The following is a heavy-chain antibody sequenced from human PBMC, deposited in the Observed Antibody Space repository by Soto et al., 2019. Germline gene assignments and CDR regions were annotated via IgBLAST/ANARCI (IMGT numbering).Heavy chain of an antibody. J-gene: IGHJ4*02. CDR2: IYHSGST. CDR3: ARHGRDLEPPNAVAGQPFDY. Sequence: PSETLSLTCAVSGGSISSGGYSWSWIRQPPGKGLEWIGYIYHSGSTYYNPSLESRVTISVDRSKNQFSLKLSSVTAADTAVYYCARHGRDLEPPNAVAGQPFDYWGQGTLVTVSS. D-gene: IGHD6-19*01. V-gene: IGHV4-30-2*01. CDR1: GGSISSGGYS.